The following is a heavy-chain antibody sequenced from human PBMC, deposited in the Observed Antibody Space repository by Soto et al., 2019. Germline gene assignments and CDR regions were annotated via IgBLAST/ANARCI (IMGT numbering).Heavy chain of an antibody. CDR1: GGTFSSYA. D-gene: IGHD1-26*01. CDR2: IIPIFGTA. J-gene: IGHJ6*02. Sequence: SVKVSCKASGGTFSSYAISWVQQAPGQGLEWMGGIIPIFGTANYAQKFQGRVTITADESTSTAYMELGSLRSEDTAVYYCALSAGWELLWDYYYGMDVWGQGTTVTVSS. CDR3: ALSAGWELLWDYYYGMDV. V-gene: IGHV1-69*13.